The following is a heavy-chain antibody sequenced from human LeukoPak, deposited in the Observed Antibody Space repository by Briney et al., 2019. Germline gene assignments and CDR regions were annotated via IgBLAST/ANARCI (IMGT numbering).Heavy chain of an antibody. V-gene: IGHV3-13*04. CDR3: ARASDPWLQLT. D-gene: IGHD5-24*01. CDR2: IGTAGDT. J-gene: IGHJ5*02. Sequence: GGSLRLSCAASGFTFSSYDMHWVRQATGKGLEWVSAIGTAGDTYYPGSVKGRFTISRENAKNSLYLQMNSLRAGDTAVYYCARASDPWLQLTWGQGTLVTVSS. CDR1: GFTFSSYD.